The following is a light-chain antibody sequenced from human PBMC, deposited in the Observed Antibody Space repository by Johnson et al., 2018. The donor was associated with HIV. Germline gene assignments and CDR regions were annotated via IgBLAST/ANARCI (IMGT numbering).Light chain of an antibody. CDR3: GTWDSSLSVYV. J-gene: IGLJ1*01. Sequence: QSVLTQPPSVSAAPGQKVTISCSGSSSNIGNNYISWYQQFPGTAPKLLIYENNKRPSGIPDRFSGSKCGTSATLGITGLQTGDEADYYCGTWDSSLSVYVFGTGTKVTVL. CDR1: SSNIGNNY. CDR2: ENN. V-gene: IGLV1-51*02.